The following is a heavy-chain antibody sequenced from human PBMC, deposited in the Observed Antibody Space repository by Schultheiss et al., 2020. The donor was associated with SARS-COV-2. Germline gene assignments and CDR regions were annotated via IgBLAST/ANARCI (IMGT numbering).Heavy chain of an antibody. J-gene: IGHJ5*02. Sequence: GGSLRLSCAASGFTFRTYSMHWVRQAPGKGLEWVAVISISIDGPRDYYADSVQGRFTISRDNSKNTLYLQMNSLRAEDTAMYYCARDKFRTTSGPWFDPWGQGTLVTVSS. CDR3: ARDKFRTTSGPWFDP. D-gene: IGHD1-14*01. CDR2: ISISIDGPRD. V-gene: IGHV3-30*12. CDR1: GFTFRTYS.